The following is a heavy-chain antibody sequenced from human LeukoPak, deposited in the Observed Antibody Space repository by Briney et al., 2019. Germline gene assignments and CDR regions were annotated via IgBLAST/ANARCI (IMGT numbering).Heavy chain of an antibody. CDR1: GGPISSSSYF. CDR2: IYYSGST. CDR3: ARDGGSYGFRRTYYFDY. V-gene: IGHV4-39*07. J-gene: IGHJ4*02. D-gene: IGHD1-26*01. Sequence: NPSETLSLTCTVSGGPISSSSYFWAWIRQPPGKGLEWIGNIYYSGSTHYNPSLKSRVTISVDTSKNQFSLKLSSVTAADTAVYYCARDGGSYGFRRTYYFDYWGQGTLVTVSS.